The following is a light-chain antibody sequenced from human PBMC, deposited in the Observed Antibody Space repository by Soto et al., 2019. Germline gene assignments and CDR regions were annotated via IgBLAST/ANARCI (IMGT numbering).Light chain of an antibody. J-gene: IGLJ3*02. Sequence: QSVLTQSPSASASLGASVKLTCTLSSGHSNYAIAWHQQQPEKGPRYLMNLNSDGSHTKGDGIPDRFSGSSSGAERYLTISSLQSEDEADYYCQTWAIGIRVFGGGTKVTVL. CDR2: LNSDGSH. CDR1: SGHSNYA. CDR3: QTWAIGIRV. V-gene: IGLV4-69*01.